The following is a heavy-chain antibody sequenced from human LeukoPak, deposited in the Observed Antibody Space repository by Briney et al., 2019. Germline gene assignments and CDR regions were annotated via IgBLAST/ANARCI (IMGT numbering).Heavy chain of an antibody. V-gene: IGHV4-34*01. CDR1: GGSFSGYY. CDR2: IYHSGST. Sequence: PSETLSLTCAVYGGSFSGYYWSWIRQPPGKGLEWIGSIYHSGSTYYNPSLKSRVTISVDTSKNQFSLKLSSVTAADTAVYYCARRSEQWLVHYYFDYWGKGTLVTVSS. J-gene: IGHJ4*02. D-gene: IGHD6-19*01. CDR3: ARRSEQWLVHYYFDY.